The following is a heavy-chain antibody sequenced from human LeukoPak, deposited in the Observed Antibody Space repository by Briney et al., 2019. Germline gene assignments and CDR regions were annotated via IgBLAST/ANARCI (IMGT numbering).Heavy chain of an antibody. CDR3: ASYSGGNGNFDY. CDR2: IYYSGST. J-gene: IGHJ4*02. Sequence: SQTLSLTCTVSGGSISSGGYYWSRIRQHPGKGLEWIGYIYYSGSTYYNPSLKSRVTISVDTSKNQFSLKLSSVTAADTALYYCASYSGGNGNFDYWGQGTLVTVSS. V-gene: IGHV4-31*03. CDR1: GGSISSGGYY. D-gene: IGHD6-13*01.